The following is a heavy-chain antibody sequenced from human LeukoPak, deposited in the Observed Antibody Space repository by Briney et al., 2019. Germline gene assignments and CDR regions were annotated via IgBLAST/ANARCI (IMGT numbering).Heavy chain of an antibody. CDR3: ARDPTGITMNY. V-gene: IGHV4-39*07. Sequence: SETLSLTCTVSGGSISSSSYYWGWIRQPPGKGLEWIGSINYSGSTYYNPSLKSRVTISVDTSKNQFSLKLSSVTAADTAVYYCARDPTGITMNYWGQGTLVTVSS. CDR2: INYSGST. CDR1: GGSISSSSYY. D-gene: IGHD3-22*01. J-gene: IGHJ4*02.